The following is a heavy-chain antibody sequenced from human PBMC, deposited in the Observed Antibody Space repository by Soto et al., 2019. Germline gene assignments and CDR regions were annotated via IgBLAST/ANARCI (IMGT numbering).Heavy chain of an antibody. J-gene: IGHJ4*02. CDR3: ARGYCSSIGCSHYFDY. V-gene: IGHV1-2*02. D-gene: IGHD2-2*01. CDR2: INPTSGGT. CDR1: GFTFTANY. Sequence: QVQLVQSGAEVKKPGASVKVSCKASGFTFTANYMHWVRQAPGRGLEWVALINPTSGGTSYAQRFQGRVTLTWDTSISTAYMELSGLRSDDTAIYYCARGYCSSIGCSHYFDYWGQGTLVTVSS.